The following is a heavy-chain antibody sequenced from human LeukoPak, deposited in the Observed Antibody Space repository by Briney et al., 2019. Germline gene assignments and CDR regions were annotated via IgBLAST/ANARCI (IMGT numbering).Heavy chain of an antibody. CDR2: ISAYNGNT. D-gene: IGHD6-19*01. V-gene: IGHV1-18*01. CDR1: GCTFTSYG. Sequence: GASVKVSCKASGCTFTSYGISWVRQAPGQGLEWMGWISAYNGNTNYAQKFQVRVTLTTDTSTSTAYMELGSLRSDDTAVYYCARDRGSLAVDDSRTSDFWGQGTLVTVSS. J-gene: IGHJ4*02. CDR3: ARDRGSLAVDDSRTSDF.